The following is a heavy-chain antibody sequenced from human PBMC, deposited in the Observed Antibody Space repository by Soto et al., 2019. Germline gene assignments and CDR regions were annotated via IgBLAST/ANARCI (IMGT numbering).Heavy chain of an antibody. CDR2: ISISSSYI. Sequence: PGGSLRLSCAASVFTFSSYSMNWVRQAPGKWLEWFSSISISSSYIXXADSVKGRXTISRYNAKNSXYLQMXSLRAEDTAVYYCARDLHVPVYWGQGTLVTVSS. V-gene: IGHV3-21*01. J-gene: IGHJ4*02. D-gene: IGHD2-2*01. CDR1: VFTFSSYS. CDR3: ARDLHVPVY.